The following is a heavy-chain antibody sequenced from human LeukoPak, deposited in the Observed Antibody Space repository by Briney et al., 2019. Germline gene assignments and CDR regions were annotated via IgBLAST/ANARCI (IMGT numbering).Heavy chain of an antibody. Sequence: GGSLRLSCVASGFTHSTYGMHWVRQAPGKGLEWVAVILYDGINKYYADSVKGRFTISRDNAKNTLYLQMNSLRAEDTAVYYCARDRRYYGSGSYYQDYWGQGTLVTVSS. D-gene: IGHD3-10*01. J-gene: IGHJ4*02. V-gene: IGHV3-30*03. CDR3: ARDRRYYGSGSYYQDY. CDR2: ILYDGINK. CDR1: GFTHSTYG.